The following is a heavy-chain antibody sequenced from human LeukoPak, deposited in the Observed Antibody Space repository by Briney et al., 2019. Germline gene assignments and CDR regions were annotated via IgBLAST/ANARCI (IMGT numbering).Heavy chain of an antibody. V-gene: IGHV4-39*02. Sequence: SETLSLTCTVSGGSISSSSYYWGWIRQPPGKGLEWIGSIYYSGNTYYNPSLKSRVTISVDTSRNQFSLKLSSVTAADTAVYYCAREGGIVVVTAIRWSGYYFDYWGQGTLVTVSS. CDR2: IYYSGNT. D-gene: IGHD2-21*02. CDR1: GGSISSSSYY. CDR3: AREGGIVVVTAIRWSGYYFDY. J-gene: IGHJ4*02.